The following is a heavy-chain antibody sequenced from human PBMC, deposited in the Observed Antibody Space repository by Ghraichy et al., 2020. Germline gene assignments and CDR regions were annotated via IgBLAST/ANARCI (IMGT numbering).Heavy chain of an antibody. V-gene: IGHV3-23*01. CDR1: GFSFSSYA. CDR2: ITGSGGST. CDR3: ARATAYSYGKTALDY. J-gene: IGHJ4*02. Sequence: GGSLRLSCAASGFSFSSYAMSWVRQATGKGLDWVSGITGSGGSTYSADSVKGRFTISRDNSKNMLYLQMNSLRADDTAVYYCARATAYSYGKTALDYWGQGTLLTVSS. D-gene: IGHD5-18*01.